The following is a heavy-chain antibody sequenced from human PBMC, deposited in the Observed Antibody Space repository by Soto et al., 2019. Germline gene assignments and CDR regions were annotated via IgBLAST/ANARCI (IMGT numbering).Heavy chain of an antibody. CDR1: GLTFSSYW. D-gene: IGHD6-13*01. Sequence: GGSLRLSCAASGLTFSSYWMSWVRQAPGKGLEGVANIKQDGSGKYYVVSVKGRFTISRDNAKNSLYLQMNSLRAEDTAVYYCARQYSSSWYTHFDYWGQGTLVTVSS. CDR3: ARQYSSSWYTHFDY. V-gene: IGHV3-7*01. J-gene: IGHJ4*02. CDR2: IKQDGSGK.